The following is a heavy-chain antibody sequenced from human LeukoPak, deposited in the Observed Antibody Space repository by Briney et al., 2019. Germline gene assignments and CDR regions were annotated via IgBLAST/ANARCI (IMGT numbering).Heavy chain of an antibody. CDR3: VRGYSFGPYGMDV. V-gene: IGHV3-64D*09. CDR2: ISDSGGST. Sequence: GGSLRLSCSASGFPFGSYAMHWVRQAPGKGLEYVSAISDSGGSTYYADSVKGRLTISRDNSKNTLYLQMSSLRAEDTAVYFCVRGYSFGPYGMDVWGQGTTVTVSS. D-gene: IGHD2-15*01. J-gene: IGHJ6*02. CDR1: GFPFGSYA.